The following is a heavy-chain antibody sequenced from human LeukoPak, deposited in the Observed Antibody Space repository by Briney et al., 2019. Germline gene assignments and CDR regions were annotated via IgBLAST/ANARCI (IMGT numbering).Heavy chain of an antibody. CDR3: ARLRWEQTGYSSDY. CDR2: ISTSSSYI. D-gene: IGHD4-23*01. Sequence: GGSLRLSCAASGFTFNKYSMNWVRQAPGKGLEWVSSISTSSSYIYYADSVKGRFTISRDNAKNSLYLQMNSLRAEDTAVFYCARLRWEQTGYSSDYWGQGTLVTVSS. J-gene: IGHJ4*02. V-gene: IGHV3-21*06. CDR1: GFTFNKYS.